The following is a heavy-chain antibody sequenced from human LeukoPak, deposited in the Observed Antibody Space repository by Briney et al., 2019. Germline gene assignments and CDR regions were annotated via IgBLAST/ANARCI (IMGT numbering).Heavy chain of an antibody. CDR3: ARGPFQQWLVHY. CDR2: IIPIFGTA. Sequence: PVKVSCKASGGTFSSYAISWVRQAPGQGLEWMGRIIPIFGTANYAQKFQGRVTITTDESTSTAYMELSSLRSEDTAVYYCARGPFQQWLVHYWGQGTLVTVSS. D-gene: IGHD6-19*01. J-gene: IGHJ4*02. CDR1: GGTFSSYA. V-gene: IGHV1-69*05.